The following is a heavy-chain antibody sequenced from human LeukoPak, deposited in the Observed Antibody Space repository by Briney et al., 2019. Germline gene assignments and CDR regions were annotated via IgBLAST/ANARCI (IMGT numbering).Heavy chain of an antibody. CDR3: ARATYYYDSSGYYSRGFLAFDI. V-gene: IGHV4-59*01. Sequence: SETLPLTCTVSGGSISSYYWSWIRQPPGKGLEWIGYIYYSGSANYNPSLKSRVTISVDTSKNQFSLKLSSVTAADTAVYYCARATYYYDSSGYYSRGFLAFDIWGQGTMVTVSS. CDR1: GGSISSYY. CDR2: IYYSGSA. J-gene: IGHJ3*02. D-gene: IGHD3-22*01.